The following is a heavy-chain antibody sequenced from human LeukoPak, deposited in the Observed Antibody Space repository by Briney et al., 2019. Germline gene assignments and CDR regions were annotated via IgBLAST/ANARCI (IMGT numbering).Heavy chain of an antibody. Sequence: ASVKVSCKASGYTFTSYDINWVRQATGQGLEWMGWMNPNSGNTGYAQKFQGRVTMTRHTSISTAYMELSSLRSEDTAVYYCARGRPTPYYDFWSGSWSASDYWGQGTLVTVSS. J-gene: IGHJ4*02. D-gene: IGHD3-3*01. CDR2: MNPNSGNT. V-gene: IGHV1-8*01. CDR3: ARGRPTPYYDFWSGSWSASDY. CDR1: GYTFTSYD.